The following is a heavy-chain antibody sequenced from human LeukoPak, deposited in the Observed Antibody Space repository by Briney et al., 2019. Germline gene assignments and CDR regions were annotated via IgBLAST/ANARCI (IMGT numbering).Heavy chain of an antibody. CDR1: GYTFTSYH. D-gene: IGHD2-2*01. CDR2: IDPSGGST. V-gene: IGHV1-46*01. J-gene: IGHJ4*02. Sequence: ASVKVSCKASGYTFTSYHMHWVRQAPGQGLEWMGIIDPSGGSTRYAEKLQGRVTMTRDTSTSTVYMELSSLRSDDTAVYYCATWRGYRTSMTCNPPFDDWGQGTLATVSS. CDR3: ATWRGYRTSMTCNPPFDD.